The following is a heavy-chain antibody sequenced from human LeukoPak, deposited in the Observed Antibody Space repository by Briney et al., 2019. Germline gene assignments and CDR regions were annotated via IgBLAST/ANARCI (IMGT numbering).Heavy chain of an antibody. J-gene: IGHJ4*02. CDR2: IKQDGSEK. CDR3: ARDWVGATDY. D-gene: IGHD1-26*01. CDR1: RFTFSSYW. Sequence: GGSLRLSCAASRFTFSSYWMSWVRQAPGKGLEWVANIKQDGSEKYYVDSVKGRFTISRDNAKNSLYLQMNSLRAEDTAVYYCARDWVGATDYWGQGTLVTVSS. V-gene: IGHV3-7*01.